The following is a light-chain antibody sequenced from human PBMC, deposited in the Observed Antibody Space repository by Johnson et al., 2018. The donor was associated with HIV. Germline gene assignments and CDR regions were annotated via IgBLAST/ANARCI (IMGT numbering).Light chain of an antibody. V-gene: IGLV1-51*01. CDR1: ISNIESYF. CDR3: GTWDSSLSAGGYV. CDR2: DNN. J-gene: IGLJ1*01. Sequence: SVLTQPPSVSAAPGQRVNISCSGNISNIESYFVSWYQQFPGTAPKLLIYDNNKRPSGIPDRFSGSKSGTSATLGITGLQTGDEADYFCGTWDSSLSAGGYVFGTGTKVTVL.